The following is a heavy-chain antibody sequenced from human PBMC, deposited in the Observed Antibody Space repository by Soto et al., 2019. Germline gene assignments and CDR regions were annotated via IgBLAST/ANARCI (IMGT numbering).Heavy chain of an antibody. J-gene: IGHJ4*02. D-gene: IGHD7-27*01. CDR2: IYDGGST. CDR1: GGSIRTGNYC. CDR3: TRGPSGDKVDY. V-gene: IGHV4-30-4*01. Sequence: QVQLQESGPGLVKPSQTLSLTCTVSGGSIRTGNYCWSWIRQPPDKGLECIGHIYDGGSTYNNPSLKSRVTLSLDTSNNQFSLNLSSVSAADTAVYYCTRGPSGDKVDYWGQGTLVTVSS.